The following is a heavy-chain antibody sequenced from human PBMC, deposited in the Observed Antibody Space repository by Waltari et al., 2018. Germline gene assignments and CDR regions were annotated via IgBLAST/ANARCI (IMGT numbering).Heavy chain of an antibody. CDR3: AREAMTLYYFDY. Sequence: QVQLVESGGGVVQPGRSLRLSCAASGFTYSSYGMHWVRQAPGKGLEGVAVIWVDGGNIYYVDSVKGRFTIARDNSKNTLYLQMNSLRAEDTAVYYCAREAMTLYYFDYWGQGTLVTVSS. J-gene: IGHJ4*02. V-gene: IGHV3-33*01. CDR2: IWVDGGNI. D-gene: IGHD2-21*02. CDR1: GFTYSSYG.